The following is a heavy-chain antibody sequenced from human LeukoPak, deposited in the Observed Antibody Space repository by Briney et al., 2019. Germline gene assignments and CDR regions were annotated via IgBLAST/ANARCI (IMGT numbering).Heavy chain of an antibody. D-gene: IGHD5-18*01. J-gene: IGHJ5*02. CDR3: AREGGSSYGYAYH. CDR2: INPHSGDT. Sequence: ASVKVSCEAFGYTFTSYYMHWVRQAPGQGLEWMGWINPHSGDTNYAHKFRGRVTMTRDTSISIAYMELSSLKSDDTAVYYCAREGGSSYGYAYHWGQGTLVTVSS. CDR1: GYTFTSYY. V-gene: IGHV1-2*07.